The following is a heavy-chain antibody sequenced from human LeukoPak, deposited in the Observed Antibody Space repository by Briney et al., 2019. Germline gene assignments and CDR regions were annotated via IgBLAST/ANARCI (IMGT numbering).Heavy chain of an antibody. Sequence: PGRSLRLSCAASGXTFSSYAMHWVRQAPGKGREWVSSISSSSSYIYYADSVKGRFTISRDNAKNSLYLQMNSLRAEDTAVYYCARTGTPHPLPNFDYWGQGTLVTVSS. CDR2: ISSSSSYI. D-gene: IGHD3-10*01. V-gene: IGHV3-21*01. J-gene: IGHJ4*02. CDR3: ARTGTPHPLPNFDY. CDR1: GXTFSSYA.